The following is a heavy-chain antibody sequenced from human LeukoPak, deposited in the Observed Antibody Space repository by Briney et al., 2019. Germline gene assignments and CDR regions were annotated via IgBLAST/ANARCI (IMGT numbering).Heavy chain of an antibody. Sequence: SVKVSCKASGGTFSSYAISWVRQAPGQGREWMGGIIPIFGTANYAQKFQGRVTITADKSTSTAYMELSSLRSEDTAVYYCARARTYYDSSGTAYYYYMDVWGKGTTVTVSS. J-gene: IGHJ6*03. CDR1: GGTFSSYA. CDR2: IIPIFGTA. CDR3: ARARTYYDSSGTAYYYYMDV. D-gene: IGHD3-22*01. V-gene: IGHV1-69*06.